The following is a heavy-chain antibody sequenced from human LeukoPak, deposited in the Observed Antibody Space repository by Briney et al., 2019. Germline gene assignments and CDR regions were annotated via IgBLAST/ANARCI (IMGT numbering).Heavy chain of an antibody. CDR1: GGSISSSSYY. CDR2: IYYSGST. J-gene: IGHJ4*02. CDR3: ARDLDGFEY. V-gene: IGHV4-39*02. Sequence: SETLSLTCTVSGGSISSSSYYWGWIRQPPGKGLEWIGSIYYSGSTYYNPSLKSRVTISVDTSKNQFSLKLSSVTAADTAVYYCARDLDGFEYWGQGTLVTVSS.